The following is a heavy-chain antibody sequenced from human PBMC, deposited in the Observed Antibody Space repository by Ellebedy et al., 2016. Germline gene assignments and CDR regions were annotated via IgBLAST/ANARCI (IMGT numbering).Heavy chain of an antibody. CDR3: ARFSTSGWYMDV. CDR1: GGAITDSNW. J-gene: IGHJ6*02. Sequence: SETLSLTXAVSGGAITDSNWWTWVRQSPGKRLEWIGEMYHSGSSNYSPSLKSRTTISLDKTNNTFSLKMTSVTAAYTATYYCARFSTSGWYMDVWGQGTTVTVSS. V-gene: IGHV4-4*02. D-gene: IGHD6-13*01. CDR2: MYHSGSS.